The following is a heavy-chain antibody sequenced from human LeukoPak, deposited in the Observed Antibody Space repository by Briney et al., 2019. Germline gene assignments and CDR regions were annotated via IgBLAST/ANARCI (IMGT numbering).Heavy chain of an antibody. CDR1: VFTFSSYW. V-gene: IGHV3-30*18. CDR3: AKDPIAVAGNNYYGMDV. Sequence: GGSLRLSCASSVFTFSSYWMSWVRQAPGKGLAGVAVISYDGSNKYYADYVRGRFTISRDNSKNTLYLQMNSLRVEDTAEYYCAKDPIAVAGNNYYGMDVWGQGTTVNVSS. J-gene: IGHJ6*02. CDR2: ISYDGSNK. D-gene: IGHD6-19*01.